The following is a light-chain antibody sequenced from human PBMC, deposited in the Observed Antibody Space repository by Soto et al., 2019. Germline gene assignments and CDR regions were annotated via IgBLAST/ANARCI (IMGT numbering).Light chain of an antibody. CDR3: SSYTSSSTLLYV. CDR1: SSDVGGYNY. Sequence: QSVLTQPASVSGSPGQSITISCTGTSSDVGGYNYVSWYQQHPGKAPKLMIYEVSNRPPGVSNRFSGSKSGNTASLTISGLQAEDEADYYCSSYTSSSTLLYVFGTGTKVTV. J-gene: IGLJ1*01. V-gene: IGLV2-14*01. CDR2: EVS.